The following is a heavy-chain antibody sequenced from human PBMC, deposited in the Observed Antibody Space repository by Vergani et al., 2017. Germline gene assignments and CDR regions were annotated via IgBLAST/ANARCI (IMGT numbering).Heavy chain of an antibody. CDR3: ARGLGYDYIWGKEGC. CDR2: ISSSSSTI. CDR1: GGSFSGYY. V-gene: IGHV3-11*04. Sequence: QVQLQQWGAGLLKPSETLSLTCAVYGGSFSGYYWSWIRQPPGKGLEWVSYISSSSSTIYYADSVKGRFTISRDNAKNSRYLQMNSLRTEDTAVYYCARGLGYDYIWGKEGCWGQGTLVTVSS. J-gene: IGHJ4*02. D-gene: IGHD3-16*01.